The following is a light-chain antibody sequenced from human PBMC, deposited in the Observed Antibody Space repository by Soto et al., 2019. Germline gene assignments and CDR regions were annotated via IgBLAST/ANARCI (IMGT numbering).Light chain of an antibody. J-gene: IGLJ2*01. Sequence: QSALTQPASVSGSPGQSITISCTGTSSDVGGYNYVSWCQQHPGKAPKLMISEVSNRPSGVSNRFSGSKSGNTASLTISGLQAEDEADYYCSSYTSSSTPVFGGGTKLTVL. CDR2: EVS. CDR1: SSDVGGYNY. CDR3: SSYTSSSTPV. V-gene: IGLV2-14*01.